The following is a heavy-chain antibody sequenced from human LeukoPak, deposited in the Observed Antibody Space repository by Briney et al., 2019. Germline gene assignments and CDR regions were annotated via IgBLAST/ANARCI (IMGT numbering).Heavy chain of an antibody. CDR3: ARGDYSAGNYYGPDY. CDR1: GFTASTNY. CDR2: IRGSSDVL. V-gene: IGHV3-48*02. D-gene: IGHD3-22*01. Sequence: GGSLRLSCAASGFTASTNYMSWVRQAPGKGLGWVSYIRGSSDVLYYADSVKGRFTISRDNAKNSLYLQMNSLRDEDTAVYYCARGDYSAGNYYGPDYWGQGTLVTVSS. J-gene: IGHJ4*02.